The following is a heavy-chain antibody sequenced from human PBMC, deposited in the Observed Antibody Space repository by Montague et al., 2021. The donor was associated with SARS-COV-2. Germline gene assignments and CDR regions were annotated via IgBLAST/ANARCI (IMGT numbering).Heavy chain of an antibody. CDR1: GGSISSSNW. Sequence: ETLSLTCAVSGGSISSSNWWSWVRQPPGKGLEWIGEIYHSGSTNYNPSLKSRVTISVDKSKNQFSLKLSSVTAADTAVYYCARDLLRYCSSTSCYNDAFDIWGQGTMVTVSS. CDR2: IYHSGST. J-gene: IGHJ3*02. V-gene: IGHV4-4*02. D-gene: IGHD2-2*01. CDR3: ARDLLRYCSSTSCYNDAFDI.